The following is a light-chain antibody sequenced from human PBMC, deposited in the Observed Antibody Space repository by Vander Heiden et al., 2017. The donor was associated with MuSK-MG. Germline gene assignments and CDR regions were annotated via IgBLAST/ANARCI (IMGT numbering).Light chain of an antibody. Sequence: SYVLTQPPSVSVAPGKTARITCGGNNIGSKSVHWYQQKPGQDPVRVIYYDSDRPSGIPERFSGYNAGNTATRTISRVEAGEEADYYCKAWDSSSDHVVFGGGTKLTVL. V-gene: IGLV3-21*04. J-gene: IGLJ2*01. CDR1: NIGSKS. CDR2: YDS. CDR3: KAWDSSSDHVV.